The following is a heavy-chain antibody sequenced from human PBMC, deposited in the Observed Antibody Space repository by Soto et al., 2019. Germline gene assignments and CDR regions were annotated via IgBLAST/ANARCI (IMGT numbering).Heavy chain of an antibody. Sequence: EVQLVQSGGGLVKPGGSLRLSCAASGVTFTNYTLHWVRQAPGKGLAWVSSISSGSTYIDYTDSVKGRFTISRDNAKKSLCLQMNSMRAEYTAVYFGARDTYGVSIDDQFASWGQVSLVTVSS. J-gene: IGHJ4*02. V-gene: IGHV3-21*01. CDR3: ARDTYGVSIDDQFAS. D-gene: IGHD3-10*01. CDR1: GVTFTNYT. CDR2: ISSGSTYI.